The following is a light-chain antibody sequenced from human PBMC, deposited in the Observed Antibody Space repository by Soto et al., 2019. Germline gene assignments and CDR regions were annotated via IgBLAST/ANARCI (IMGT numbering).Light chain of an antibody. CDR1: SSDIGGYDY. Sequence: SVLAQPASVSGSPGQSITISCTGTSSDIGGYDYVSWYQHHPGKAPKLMIYEVSNRPSGISNRFSGSKSANTASLTISGLQAEDEADYYCSSYTSSSTPFVFGTGTKV. CDR2: EVS. J-gene: IGLJ1*01. CDR3: SSYTSSSTPFV. V-gene: IGLV2-14*01.